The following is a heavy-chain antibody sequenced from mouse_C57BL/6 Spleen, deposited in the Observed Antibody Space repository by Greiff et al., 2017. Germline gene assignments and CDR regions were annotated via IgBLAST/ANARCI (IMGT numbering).Heavy chain of an antibody. CDR1: GYTFTSYW. CDR2: IDPSDSET. J-gene: IGHJ2*01. V-gene: IGHV1-52*01. Sequence: QVQLQQPGAELVRPGSSVKLSCKASGYTFTSYWMHWVKQRPIQGLEWIGNIDPSDSETHYNQKFKDKATLTVDKSSSTAYMQLSSLTSEDSAVYYCARSGGLRRGFDYWGQGTTLTVSS. CDR3: ARSGGLRRGFDY. D-gene: IGHD2-4*01.